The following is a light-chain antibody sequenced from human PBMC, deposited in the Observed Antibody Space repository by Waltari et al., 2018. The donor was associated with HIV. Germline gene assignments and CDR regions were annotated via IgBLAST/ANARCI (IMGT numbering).Light chain of an antibody. CDR2: RNN. V-gene: IGLV10-54*01. Sequence: QAGLTQPPSVSKGLRQTATLTCTGNINNVGHEGAAWLQQRQGHPPKLLSDRNNNRPSGISERFSASRSGDAASLTITGLQPEDEADYYCLAWDYSLSVYVFGSGTRVAVL. CDR3: LAWDYSLSVYV. J-gene: IGLJ1*01. CDR1: INNVGHEG.